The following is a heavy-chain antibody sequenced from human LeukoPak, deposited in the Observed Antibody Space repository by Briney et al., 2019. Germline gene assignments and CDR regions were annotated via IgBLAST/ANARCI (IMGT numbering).Heavy chain of an antibody. D-gene: IGHD3-22*01. V-gene: IGHV1-18*01. CDR1: GYTFTSYG. Sequence: ASVKVSCKASGYTFTSYGISWVRQAPGQGLEWMGWISAYNGNTNYAQKLQGRVTMTTDTSTSTAYMELRSLRSDDTAVYYCARVQYYYDSSGYYFGYFDYWGLGTLVTVSS. CDR3: ARVQYYYDSSGYYFGYFDY. CDR2: ISAYNGNT. J-gene: IGHJ4*02.